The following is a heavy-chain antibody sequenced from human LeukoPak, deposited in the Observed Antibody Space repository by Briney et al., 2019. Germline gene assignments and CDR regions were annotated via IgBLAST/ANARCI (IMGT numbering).Heavy chain of an antibody. D-gene: IGHD3-10*01. CDR2: ISRSRSYI. Sequence: PGRSLTLSCAASGLTSSSYSTNWVRQAPGKGLEWVSSISRSRSYIYYAVSVKSRFTIARDNAKNSLYLQMNSLRAEDTAVYYCARNPNGSGSYYRYYYYGMDVWGKGTTVTVSS. CDR3: ARNPNGSGSYYRYYYYGMDV. J-gene: IGHJ6*04. CDR1: GLTSSSYS. V-gene: IGHV3-21*01.